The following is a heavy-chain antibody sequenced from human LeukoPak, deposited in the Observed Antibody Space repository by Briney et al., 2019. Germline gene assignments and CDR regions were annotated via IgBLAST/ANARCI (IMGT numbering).Heavy chain of an antibody. CDR2: IYYSGST. Sequence: SETLSLTCTVSGGSISSSSYYWSWIRQPPGKGLEWIGYIYYSGSTNYNPSLKSRVTISVDTSKNQFSLKLSSVTAADTAVYYCARVNRPTQGAFDIWGQGTMVTVS. CDR3: ARVNRPTQGAFDI. CDR1: GGSISSSSYY. J-gene: IGHJ3*02. V-gene: IGHV4-61*01. D-gene: IGHD1/OR15-1a*01.